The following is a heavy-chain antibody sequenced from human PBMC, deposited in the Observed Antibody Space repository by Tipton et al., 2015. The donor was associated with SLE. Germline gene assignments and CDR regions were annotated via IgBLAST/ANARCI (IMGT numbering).Heavy chain of an antibody. CDR1: GGSISSHY. D-gene: IGHD2-15*01. CDR3: ARKYCSGGSCSYFDY. J-gene: IGHJ4*02. V-gene: IGHV4-59*11. Sequence: TLSLTCTVSGGSISSHYWSWIRQPPGKGLEWIGYIYYSGSTNYNPSLKSRVTISVDTSKNQFSLKLSSVIAADTAVYYCARKYCSGGSCSYFDYWGQGTLVTVSS. CDR2: IYYSGST.